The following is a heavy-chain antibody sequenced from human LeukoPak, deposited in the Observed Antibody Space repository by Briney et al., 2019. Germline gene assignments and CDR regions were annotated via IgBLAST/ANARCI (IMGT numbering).Heavy chain of an antibody. J-gene: IGHJ4*02. CDR2: IYYSGST. CDR3: ARSYYYYYFDY. CDR1: GGSISSSSYY. D-gene: IGHD3-10*01. V-gene: IGHV4-39*01. Sequence: SETLSLTCTVYGGSISSSSYYWGWIRQPPGKGLEWIGSIYYSGSTYYNPSLKSRVTISVDTSKNQFSLKLSSVTAADTAVYYCARSYYYYYFDYWGQGTLVTVSS.